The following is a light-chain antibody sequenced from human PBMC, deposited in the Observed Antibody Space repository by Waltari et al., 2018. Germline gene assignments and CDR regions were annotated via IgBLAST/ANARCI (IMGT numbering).Light chain of an antibody. CDR1: QNVHSNF. J-gene: IGKJ5*01. CDR2: GIS. V-gene: IGKV3-20*01. Sequence: ETLLTQSPGTLSLSPGQRATLSCRSSQNVHSNFLAWYQQKPGQAPRLLLFGISNRATGIPDRFSGSGSGTDFILTISRLEPEDSAVYYCQQYGSFPTFGQGTRVEIK. CDR3: QQYGSFPT.